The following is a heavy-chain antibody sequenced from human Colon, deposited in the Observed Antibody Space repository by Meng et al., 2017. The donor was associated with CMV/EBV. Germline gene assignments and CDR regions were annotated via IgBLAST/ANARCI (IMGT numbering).Heavy chain of an antibody. Sequence: SETLSLTCTVSGGSISSYYWSWIRQPAGKGLEWIGRIYTSGSTNYNPSLKSRVTISVDTSKNQFSLRVTSVTAADTAVYYCARGGGYSSSPSKWGQGTLVTVSS. CDR2: IYTSGST. V-gene: IGHV4-4*07. J-gene: IGHJ4*02. CDR3: ARGGGYSSSPSK. CDR1: GGSISSYY. D-gene: IGHD6-19*01.